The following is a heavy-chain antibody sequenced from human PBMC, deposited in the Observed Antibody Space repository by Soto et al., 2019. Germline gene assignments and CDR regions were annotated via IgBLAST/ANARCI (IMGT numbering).Heavy chain of an antibody. CDR3: VSGTEYDFWSGYYPDY. V-gene: IGHV3-74*01. D-gene: IGHD3-3*01. Sequence: GGSLRLSCAASGFTFSSYWMHWVRQAPGKGLVWVSRINSDGSSTSYADSVKGRFTISRDNAKNTLYLQMNSLRAEDTAVYYCVSGTEYDFWSGYYPDYWGKGTLVTVSS. CDR1: GFTFSSYW. J-gene: IGHJ4*02. CDR2: INSDGSST.